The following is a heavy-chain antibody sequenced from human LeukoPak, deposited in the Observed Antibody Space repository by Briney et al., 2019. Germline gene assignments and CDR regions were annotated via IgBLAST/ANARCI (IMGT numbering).Heavy chain of an antibody. CDR2: ISSSSYM. Sequence: GGSLRLSCAASGFTFSGYTINWVRQAPGKGLEWVSSISSSSYMRYADSVQGRFTGSRDKAKNSVYLQMNSLRAEDTAVYYCARDRGMVAFDYWGQGILVTVSS. D-gene: IGHD2-15*01. J-gene: IGHJ4*02. CDR1: GFTFSGYT. CDR3: ARDRGMVAFDY. V-gene: IGHV3-21*01.